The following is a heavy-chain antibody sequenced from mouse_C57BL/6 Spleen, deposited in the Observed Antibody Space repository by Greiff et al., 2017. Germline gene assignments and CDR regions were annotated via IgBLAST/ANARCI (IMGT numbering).Heavy chain of an antibody. J-gene: IGHJ1*03. CDR2: IDPSDSET. D-gene: IGHD1-1*01. CDR1: GYTFTSYW. Sequence: QVQLQQPGAELVRPGSSVKLSCKASGYTFTSYWMHWVKQRPIQGLEWIGNIDPSDSETHYNQKFKDKATLTVDKSSSTAYMQLRRLTSEDSAVYYCARGGLGSRGYFDVWGTGTTVTVSS. CDR3: ARGGLGSRGYFDV. V-gene: IGHV1-52*01.